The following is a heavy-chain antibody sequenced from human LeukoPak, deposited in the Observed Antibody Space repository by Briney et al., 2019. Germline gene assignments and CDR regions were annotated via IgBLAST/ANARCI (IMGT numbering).Heavy chain of an antibody. CDR1: GLSFRDYA. CDR3: ARRGPASDYYYKGGFDI. V-gene: IGHV3-23*01. D-gene: IGHD3-22*01. Sequence: GGSLRLSCAASGLSFRDYAMSRVRQAPGKGLEWVSVISHNGDTTRYADSVKGRFTISRDNSKSTLYLQMNSLRADDTAEYYCARRGPASDYYYKGGFDIWGQGTMVTVSS. CDR2: ISHNGDTT. J-gene: IGHJ3*02.